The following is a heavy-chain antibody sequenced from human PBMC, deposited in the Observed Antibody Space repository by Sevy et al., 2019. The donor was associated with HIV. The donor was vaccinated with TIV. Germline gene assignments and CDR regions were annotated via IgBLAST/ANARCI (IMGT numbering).Heavy chain of an antibody. CDR3: ARSPGSGAVAADYYFDY. V-gene: IGHV1-69*06. Sequence: ASVKVSCKASGGTFSSYAISWVRQAPGQGLEWMGGIIPIFGTANYAQKFQGRVTITADKSTSTDYMELSSLRSEDTAVYYCARSPGSGAVAADYYFDYWGQGTLVTVSS. CDR1: GGTFSSYA. CDR2: IIPIFGTA. J-gene: IGHJ4*02. D-gene: IGHD6-19*01.